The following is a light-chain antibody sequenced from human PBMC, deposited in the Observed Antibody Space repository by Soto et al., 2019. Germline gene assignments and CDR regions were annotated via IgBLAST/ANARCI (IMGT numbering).Light chain of an antibody. CDR1: RNILYNSNNKNY. CDR3: QQYYSTPRT. Sequence: DIVMTQSPDSLAVSLGERATINCTYSRNILYNSNNKNYLAWYQQISGQPPKLLIYWASTRESGVPDRFSGSGSGTDFTLTISSLQAEDVAVYYCQQYYSTPRTFGQGTKVEI. J-gene: IGKJ1*01. V-gene: IGKV4-1*01. CDR2: WAS.